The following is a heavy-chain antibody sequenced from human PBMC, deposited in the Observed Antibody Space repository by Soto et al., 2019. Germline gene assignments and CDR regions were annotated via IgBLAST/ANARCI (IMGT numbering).Heavy chain of an antibody. CDR1: GFTFSDYY. CDR3: TRPNGESMRYYHGMDV. Sequence: QVQLVESGGGLVKPGGSLTLSCVGSGFTFSDYYMAWIRQTPGKGLEWVSYTSVDGGDRFYADSVKGRFTISRDDARKSLSLQMNSLRDEDTAVYYCTRPNGESMRYYHGMDVWGQGTTVIVSS. CDR2: TSVDGGDR. V-gene: IGHV3-11*01. J-gene: IGHJ6*02. D-gene: IGHD3-10*01.